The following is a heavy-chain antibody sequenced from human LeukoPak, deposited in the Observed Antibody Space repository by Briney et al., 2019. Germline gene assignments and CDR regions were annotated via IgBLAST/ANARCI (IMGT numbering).Heavy chain of an antibody. D-gene: IGHD6-13*01. Sequence: SVKVSCKASGGTFSSYAISWVRQAPGQGLEWMGRIIPIFGTANYAQKFQGRVTITTDESTSTAYMELSSLRSEDTAVYYCATWPYSSNSYWGQGTLVTVSS. CDR1: GGTFSSYA. CDR3: ATWPYSSNSY. V-gene: IGHV1-69*05. J-gene: IGHJ4*02. CDR2: IIPIFGTA.